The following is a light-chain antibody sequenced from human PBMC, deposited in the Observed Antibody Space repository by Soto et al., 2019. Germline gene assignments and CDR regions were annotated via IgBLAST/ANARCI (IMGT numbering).Light chain of an antibody. Sequence: QSALTQPASVSASPGQSITISCTGTSSDVGGYNYVSWYQQHPGKAPKLMIYDVRNRPSVVSDRFSGSKSGNTASLTISGLQAEDEADYYSSSYTSSSTHVFGTGTKVTVL. J-gene: IGLJ1*01. V-gene: IGLV2-14*01. CDR3: SSYTSSSTHV. CDR2: DVR. CDR1: SSDVGGYNY.